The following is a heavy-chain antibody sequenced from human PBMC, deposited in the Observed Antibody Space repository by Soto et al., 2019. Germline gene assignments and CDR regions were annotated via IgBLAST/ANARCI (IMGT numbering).Heavy chain of an antibody. Sequence: EVQLLESGGGLVQPGGSLRLSCAASGFTFSSYAMSWVRQAPGKGLEWVSVISGSGGSTYYADSVKGRFTISRDNSKNTLDLQTDSLRAEDTAVYYCARRTSGWYVDYWGQGTLVTVSS. CDR1: GFTFSSYA. V-gene: IGHV3-23*01. J-gene: IGHJ4*02. CDR2: ISGSGGST. CDR3: ARRTSGWYVDY. D-gene: IGHD6-19*01.